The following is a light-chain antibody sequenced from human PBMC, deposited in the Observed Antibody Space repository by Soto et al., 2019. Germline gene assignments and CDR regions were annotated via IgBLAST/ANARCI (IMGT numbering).Light chain of an antibody. V-gene: IGLV2-14*03. J-gene: IGLJ2*01. Sequence: QSALTQPASVSGSPGQSITISCTGTSSDIGGYNYVSWYQQHPGKAPQLMIYDVSNRPSWLSNRFSGSKSGNTASLTISGLQAEDAADYYCSSYTTISTVVFGGGTKVTVL. CDR1: SSDIGGYNY. CDR2: DVS. CDR3: SSYTTISTVV.